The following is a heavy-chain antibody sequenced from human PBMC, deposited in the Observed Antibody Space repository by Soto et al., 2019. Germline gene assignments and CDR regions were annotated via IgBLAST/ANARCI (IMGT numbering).Heavy chain of an antibody. D-gene: IGHD3-10*01. Sequence: QVQLQESGPGLVKPSGTLSLTCAVSGGSISSSNWWSWVRQPPGKGLEWIGEIYHSGSTNYNPSLKSRVTISVDKSKNQFSLKLSSVTAADTAVYYCARRITMVRGVIISEPFFDYWGQGTLVTVSS. CDR2: IYHSGST. J-gene: IGHJ4*02. CDR1: GGSISSSNW. V-gene: IGHV4-4*02. CDR3: ARRITMVRGVIISEPFFDY.